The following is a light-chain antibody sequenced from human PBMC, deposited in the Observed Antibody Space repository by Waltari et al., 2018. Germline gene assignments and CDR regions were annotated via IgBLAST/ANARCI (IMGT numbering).Light chain of an antibody. CDR1: KSVRTN. V-gene: IGKV3-15*01. Sequence: VMTQSPAPLSVSPGETVTLSCRASKSVRTNLGWYQQRPGQPPGLLIYGASTRAIRIPARFSGSGSGTEFTLTISSLQSEDVGVYYCQQYNIWAPDTFGQGTKLEIK. CDR3: QQYNIWAPDT. J-gene: IGKJ2*01. CDR2: GAS.